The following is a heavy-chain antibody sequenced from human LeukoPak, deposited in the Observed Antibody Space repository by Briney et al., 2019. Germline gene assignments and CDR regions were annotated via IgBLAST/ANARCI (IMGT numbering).Heavy chain of an antibody. CDR2: SDPEHGEA. V-gene: IGHV1-24*01. J-gene: IGHJ4*02. Sequence: ASVKVSCKVSGYTLTELSMHWVRQAPGKGLERMGGSDPEHGEAIYAQKFQGRVTMTEDTATDTAYMELSSLRSEDTAVYYCAAGGVYSLLDYWGQGTLVTVSS. CDR1: GYTLTELS. CDR3: AAGGVYSLLDY. D-gene: IGHD5/OR15-5a*01.